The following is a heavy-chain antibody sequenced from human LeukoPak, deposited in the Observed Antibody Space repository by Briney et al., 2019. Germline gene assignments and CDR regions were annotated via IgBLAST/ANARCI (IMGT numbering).Heavy chain of an antibody. D-gene: IGHD3-10*01. Sequence: GGSLRLSCAASGFTVSSNYMSWVRQAPGKGLEWVSVIYSGGSTYYADSVKGRFTISRDNSKYTLYLQMNSLRAEDTAVYYCARASSITMVRGDYDYWGRGTLVTVSS. CDR2: IYSGGST. V-gene: IGHV3-66*02. J-gene: IGHJ4*02. CDR3: ARASSITMVRGDYDY. CDR1: GFTVSSNY.